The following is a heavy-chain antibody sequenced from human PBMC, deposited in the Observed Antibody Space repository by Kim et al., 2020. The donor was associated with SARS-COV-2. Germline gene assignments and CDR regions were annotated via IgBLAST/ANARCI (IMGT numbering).Heavy chain of an antibody. J-gene: IGHJ4*02. Sequence: DSVKGRFTITRDNAKNSLYLQMNSLRAEDTALYYCAKDIDLYSNSSPPDYWGQGTLVTVSS. D-gene: IGHD6-6*01. CDR3: AKDIDLYSNSSPPDY. V-gene: IGHV3-9*01.